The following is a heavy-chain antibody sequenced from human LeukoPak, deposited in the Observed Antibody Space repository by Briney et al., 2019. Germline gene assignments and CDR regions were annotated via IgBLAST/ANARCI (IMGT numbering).Heavy chain of an antibody. CDR2: IYYSGST. Sequence: SETLSLTCTVSGGSISSYYWSWIRQPPGKGLEWIGYIYYSGSTNYNPSLKSRVTISVDTSKNQFSLKVSSVNAADTAVYYCAREGDGYTYNWFDPWGQGTLVTVSS. V-gene: IGHV4-59*01. D-gene: IGHD5-12*01. J-gene: IGHJ5*02. CDR1: GGSISSYY. CDR3: AREGDGYTYNWFDP.